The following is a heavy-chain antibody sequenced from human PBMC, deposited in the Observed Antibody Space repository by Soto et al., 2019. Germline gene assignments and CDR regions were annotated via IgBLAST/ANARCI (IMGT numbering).Heavy chain of an antibody. CDR3: ARVRQGAWYFYL. CDR1: GFSFSDYW. Sequence: EVQLVESGGALVQPGGSLRLSCVASGFSFSDYWMHWVSQAPGKGLVWVSRVKTDGSIITYADSVKGRFTISRDNPKNSLYLQRNTLRAEYTAVSYCARVRQGAWYFYLWGRGTLVTVSS. CDR2: VKTDGSII. V-gene: IGHV3-74*01. J-gene: IGHJ2*01. D-gene: IGHD3-16*01.